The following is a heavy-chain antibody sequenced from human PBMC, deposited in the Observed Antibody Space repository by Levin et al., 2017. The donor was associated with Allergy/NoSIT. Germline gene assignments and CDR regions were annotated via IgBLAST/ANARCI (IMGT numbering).Heavy chain of an antibody. CDR2: INTNTGNP. J-gene: IGHJ4*02. D-gene: IGHD6-6*01. CDR3: ARDGSIAARPIYDY. Sequence: ASVKVSCKASGYTFTSYAMNWVRQAPGQGLEWMGWINTNTGNPTYAQGFTGRFVFSLDTSVSTAYLQISSLKAEDTAVYYCARDGSIAARPIYDYWGQGTLVTVSS. CDR1: GYTFTSYA. V-gene: IGHV7-4-1*02.